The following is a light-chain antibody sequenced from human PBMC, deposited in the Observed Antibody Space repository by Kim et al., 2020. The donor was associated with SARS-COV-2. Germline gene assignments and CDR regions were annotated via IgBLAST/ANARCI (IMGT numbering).Light chain of an antibody. V-gene: IGKV3-20*01. Sequence: LGERVTLSCRASQSVTSNYLAWYQQKPGQAPRLLIYGASSRPTGIPDRFSGSGSGTDFTLTISRLEPEDFAVYYCQQYGSSPPLTFGGGTKVDIK. CDR2: GAS. CDR1: QSVTSNY. CDR3: QQYGSSPPLT. J-gene: IGKJ4*01.